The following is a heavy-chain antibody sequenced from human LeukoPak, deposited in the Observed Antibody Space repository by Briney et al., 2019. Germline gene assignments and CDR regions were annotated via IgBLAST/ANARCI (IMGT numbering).Heavy chain of an antibody. J-gene: IGHJ4*02. Sequence: PSETLSLTCTVSGGSISSYYWSWIRQPPGKGLEWIGYIYYSGSINYNPSLKSRVTISVDTSKNQFSLKLSSVTAADTAVYYCARGGDRYSSGWYRGFQFDYWGQGTLVTVSS. D-gene: IGHD6-19*01. CDR2: IYYSGSI. CDR3: ARGGDRYSSGWYRGFQFDY. CDR1: GGSISSYY. V-gene: IGHV4-59*01.